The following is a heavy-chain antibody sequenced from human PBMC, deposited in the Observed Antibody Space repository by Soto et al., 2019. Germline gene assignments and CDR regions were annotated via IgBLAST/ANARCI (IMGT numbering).Heavy chain of an antibody. CDR2: ISYDGSNK. D-gene: IGHD2-2*01. CDR1: GFTFSSYA. J-gene: IGHJ4*02. Sequence: GGSLRLSCAASGFTFSSYAMHWVRQAPGKGLEWVAVISYDGSNKYYADSVKGRFTISRDNSKNTLYLQMNSLRAEDTAVYYCARALRGDHDIVVVPAWVDYWGQGTLVTVSS. CDR3: ARALRGDHDIVVVPAWVDY. V-gene: IGHV3-30-3*01.